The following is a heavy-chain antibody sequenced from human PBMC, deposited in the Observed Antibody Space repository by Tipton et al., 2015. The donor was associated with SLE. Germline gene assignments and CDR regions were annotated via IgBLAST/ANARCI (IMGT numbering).Heavy chain of an antibody. Sequence: TLSLTCTVSGGSINYYYWSWIRQQPGKGLEWIGYIYYSGSTDYNPSLKSRVTISVDTSKNQFSLKVSAVTAADTAVYYCAVGYCSSTSCQREYFQHWGQGTLVTVSS. CDR3: AVGYCSSTSCQREYFQH. CDR1: GGSINYYY. V-gene: IGHV4-59*01. D-gene: IGHD2-2*01. CDR2: IYYSGST. J-gene: IGHJ1*01.